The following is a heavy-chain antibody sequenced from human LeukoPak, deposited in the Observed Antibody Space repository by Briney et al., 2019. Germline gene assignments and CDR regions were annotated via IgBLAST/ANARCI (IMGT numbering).Heavy chain of an antibody. CDR1: GGSFSGYY. CDR3: ARGLGSGSYYHY. Sequence: PSETLSLTCAVYGGSFSGYYWSWIRQPPGKGLEWIGEINHSGSTNYNPSLKSRVTIAVDTSKNQFSLKMSSVTAADTAVYYCARGLGSGSYYHYWGQGTLVTVSS. CDR2: INHSGST. D-gene: IGHD3-10*01. J-gene: IGHJ4*02. V-gene: IGHV4-34*01.